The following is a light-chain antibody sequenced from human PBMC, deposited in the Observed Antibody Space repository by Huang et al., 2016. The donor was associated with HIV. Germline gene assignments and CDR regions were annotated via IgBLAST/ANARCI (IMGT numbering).Light chain of an antibody. CDR1: QTINSY. J-gene: IGKJ1*01. CDR3: QQTYSSPRT. V-gene: IGKV1-39*01. CDR2: AAS. Sequence: DIQMTQSPSSLSASEGDRVTITCRASQTINSYLHWYQQKPGKAPQLLIYAASNLQSGVPSRFSGGGSGTDFTLTISSLQPEDFATYYCQQTYSSPRTFGQGTKVDIK.